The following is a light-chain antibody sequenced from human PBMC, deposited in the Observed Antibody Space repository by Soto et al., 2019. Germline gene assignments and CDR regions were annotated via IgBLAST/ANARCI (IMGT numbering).Light chain of an antibody. CDR2: ADN. CDR3: PSYDTSLSGVI. V-gene: IGLV1-40*01. J-gene: IGLJ2*01. Sequence: QSVLTQPPSVSGAPGQRVSISRTGSTSNIGAPSDVHWYQQLPGAAPRLLIYADNNRPSGVPDRFSASNSGTSASLAITGLQGEYEAVYYCPSYDTSLSGVIFGAGTKLTVL. CDR1: TSNIGAPSD.